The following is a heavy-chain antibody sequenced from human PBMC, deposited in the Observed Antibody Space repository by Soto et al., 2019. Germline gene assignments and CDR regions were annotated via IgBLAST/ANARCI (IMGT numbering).Heavy chain of an antibody. CDR1: GYTFTSYA. CDR2: INAGNGNT. Sequence: ASVKVSCKAPGYTFTSYAMHWVRQAPGQRLEWMGWINAGNGNTKYSQKFQGRVTITRDTSASTAYMELSSLRSEDTAVYYCARTKYSSGWYTNYYYYGMDVWGQGTTVTVSS. J-gene: IGHJ6*02. CDR3: ARTKYSSGWYTNYYYYGMDV. D-gene: IGHD6-19*01. V-gene: IGHV1-3*01.